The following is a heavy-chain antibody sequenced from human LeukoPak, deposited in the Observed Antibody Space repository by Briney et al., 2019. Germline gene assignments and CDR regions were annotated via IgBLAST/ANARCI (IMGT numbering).Heavy chain of an antibody. J-gene: IGHJ4*02. CDR2: IYTGDTT. CDR1: GFTVSNTY. Sequence: PGRSLILSCAASGFTVSNTYVNLARQAPGKGLEWLSVIYTGDTTYYADSVKGRFTTSRDKSKNTVYLQMSSLRAEDTAVYYCARTRGGLLDYFDYWGQGALVTVSS. CDR3: ARTRGGLLDYFDY. D-gene: IGHD3-10*01. V-gene: IGHV3-53*01.